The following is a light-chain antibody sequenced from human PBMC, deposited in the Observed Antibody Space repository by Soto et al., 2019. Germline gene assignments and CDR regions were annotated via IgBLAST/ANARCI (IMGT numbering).Light chain of an antibody. CDR2: GAS. CDR3: QQRSNWPPT. CDR1: QSVSSSF. Sequence: EIVLTQSPGTLSLSPGERATLSCGASQSVSSSFLAWYQQKPGQAPRLLIYGASNRATGIPARFSGSGSGTDFTLTISSLEPEDFAVYYCQQRSNWPPTFGGGTKVDIK. V-gene: IGKV3-11*01. J-gene: IGKJ4*01.